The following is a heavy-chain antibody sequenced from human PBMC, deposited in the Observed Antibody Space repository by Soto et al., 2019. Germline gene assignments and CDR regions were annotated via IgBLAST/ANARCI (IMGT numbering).Heavy chain of an antibody. CDR1: GFSFDTYG. CDR3: ARVTPGNNLYYFSGLDF. V-gene: IGHV3-30-3*01. J-gene: IGHJ6*02. Sequence: AGGSLRLSCVASGFSFDTYGIHWVRQAPGKGLQWVALISYEGSNTYHADSVRGRFTISRDNSKNTLYLQMNTLRPEDTGVYYCARVTPGNNLYYFSGLDFWGQGTSVTVSS. D-gene: IGHD1-1*01. CDR2: ISYEGSNT.